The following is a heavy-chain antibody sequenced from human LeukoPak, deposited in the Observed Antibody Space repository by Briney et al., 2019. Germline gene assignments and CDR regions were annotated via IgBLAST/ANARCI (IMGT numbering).Heavy chain of an antibody. V-gene: IGHV4-61*02. CDR3: ARAIAAAGDDY. CDR1: GGSISSGSYY. CDR2: IYTSGST. J-gene: IGHJ4*02. Sequence: KSSETLSLTCTVSGGSISSGSYYWSWIRQPAGKGLEWIGRIYTSGSTNYNPSLKSRVTISVDTSKNQFSLKLSSVTAADTAVYYCARAIAAAGDDYWGQGTLVTVSS. D-gene: IGHD6-13*01.